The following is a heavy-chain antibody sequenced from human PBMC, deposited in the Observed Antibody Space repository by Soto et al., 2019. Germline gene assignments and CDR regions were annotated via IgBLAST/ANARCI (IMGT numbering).Heavy chain of an antibody. V-gene: IGHV3-48*01. D-gene: IGHD3-3*01. J-gene: IGHJ4*02. CDR1: GFTFSSYS. CDR3: ARDLRYGVPHYDFWSGYYTGPDY. CDR2: ISSSSSTI. Sequence: GGSLRLSCAASGFTFSSYSMNWVRQAPGKGLEWVSYISSSSSTIYYADSVKGRFTISRDNAKNSLYLQMNSLRAEDTAVYYCARDLRYGVPHYDFWSGYYTGPDYWGQGTLVTVSS.